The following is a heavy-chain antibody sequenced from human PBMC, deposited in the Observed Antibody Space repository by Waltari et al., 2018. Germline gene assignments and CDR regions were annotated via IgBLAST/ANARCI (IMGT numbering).Heavy chain of an antibody. CDR3: ARDRRGGIAVAGTRGWFDP. Sequence: QVQLVQSGAEVKKPGASVQVSCKASGYTFTSYAMHWVRQAPGPRLEWMGWINAGNGNTKYSQKFQGRVTITRDTSASTAYMELSSLRSEDTAVYYCARDRRGGIAVAGTRGWFDPWGQGTLVTVSS. J-gene: IGHJ5*02. CDR1: GYTFTSYA. D-gene: IGHD6-13*01. V-gene: IGHV1-3*01. CDR2: INAGNGNT.